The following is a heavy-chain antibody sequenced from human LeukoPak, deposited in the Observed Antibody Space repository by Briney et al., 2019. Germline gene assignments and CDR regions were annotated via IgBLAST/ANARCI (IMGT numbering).Heavy chain of an antibody. J-gene: IGHJ4*02. CDR1: GFIVRNNY. Sequence: GSLRLSCVASGFIVRNNYMTWVRQAPGKGLEWVSVIYNGGSIYYGDSVKGRFTISADNSRNMVYLQMNGLRAEDTAVYYCARTGGGNSGPFDYWGQGTLVTVS. D-gene: IGHD4-23*01. V-gene: IGHV3-53*01. CDR3: ARTGGGNSGPFDY. CDR2: IYNGGSI.